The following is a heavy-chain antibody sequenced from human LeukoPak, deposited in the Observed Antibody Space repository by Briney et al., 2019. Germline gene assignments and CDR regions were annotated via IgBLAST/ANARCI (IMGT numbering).Heavy chain of an antibody. CDR1: GGSISSYY. D-gene: IGHD2-2*02. CDR2: IYYSGST. Sequence: SETLSLTCTVSGGSISSYYWSWIRQPPGKGLEWIGYIYYSGSTNYNPSLKGRVTISVDTSKNQFSLKLSFVTAADTAVYYCARGAIYYYYYYMDVWGKGTTVTISS. CDR3: ARGAIYYYYYYMDV. V-gene: IGHV4-59*01. J-gene: IGHJ6*03.